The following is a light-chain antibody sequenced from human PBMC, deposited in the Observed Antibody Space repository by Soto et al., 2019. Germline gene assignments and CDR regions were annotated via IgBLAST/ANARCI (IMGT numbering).Light chain of an antibody. CDR2: GAS. CDR1: QSVNNN. Sequence: EIVMTQSPATLSVSPGERATLSCRASQSVNNNLAWYQQKPGQAPSLLIYGASARATGIPARLSGSGSGTEFTLTISSLQSEDFAVYDCQQYNNLPLTFGGGTKVEIK. V-gene: IGKV3-15*01. J-gene: IGKJ4*01. CDR3: QQYNNLPLT.